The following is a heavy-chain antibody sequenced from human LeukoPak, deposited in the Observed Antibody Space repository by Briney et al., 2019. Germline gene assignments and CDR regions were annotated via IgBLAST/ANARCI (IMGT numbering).Heavy chain of an antibody. Sequence: GGSLRLSCTASGFTFSNAWMSWVRQAPGKGLEWVGRIKSKADGGTTDFAAPVKGRFTISRDDSKNTLYLQMNSLKIEDTAMYYCTTDLWFGEVLFDYWGQGTLVTVSS. V-gene: IGHV3-15*01. CDR3: TTDLWFGEVLFDY. CDR2: IKSKADGGTT. J-gene: IGHJ4*02. D-gene: IGHD3-10*01. CDR1: GFTFSNAW.